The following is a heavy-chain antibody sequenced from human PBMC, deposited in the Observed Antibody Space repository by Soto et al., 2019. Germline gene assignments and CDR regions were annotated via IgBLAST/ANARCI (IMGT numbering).Heavy chain of an antibody. CDR2: INWDGRIA. D-gene: IGHD6-13*01. J-gene: IGHJ4*01. CDR1: GFIFDDFT. CDR3: AKDEGAAVESPGD. Sequence: GSLRLSCAASGFIFDDFTVHWVRLVPGKGLQWVSYINWDGRIAMYADSVKGRFTISRDNTNNHLYLQMNSLRSDDTALYYCAKDEGAAVESPGDWGHGTLVTVSS. V-gene: IGHV3-43*01.